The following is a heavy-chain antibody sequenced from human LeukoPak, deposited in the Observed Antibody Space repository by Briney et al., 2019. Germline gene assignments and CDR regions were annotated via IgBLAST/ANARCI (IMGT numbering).Heavy chain of an antibody. V-gene: IGHV3-23*01. Sequence: PAGSLRLSCAASGFTFSSYAMSWVRQAPGKGLEWVSAISGSGGSTYYADSVKGRFTISRDNSKNTLYLQMNSLRAEGTAVYYCAKLRLYGSGSYYSSVDYWGQGTLVTVSS. D-gene: IGHD3-10*01. CDR3: AKLRLYGSGSYYSSVDY. CDR1: GFTFSSYA. J-gene: IGHJ4*02. CDR2: ISGSGGST.